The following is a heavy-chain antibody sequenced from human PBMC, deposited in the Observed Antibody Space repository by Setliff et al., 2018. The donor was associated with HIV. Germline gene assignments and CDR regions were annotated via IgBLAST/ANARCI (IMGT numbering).Heavy chain of an antibody. CDR2: IYPGDPDT. Sequence: PGESLKISCKGSGYSFTSYWISWVRQMPGKGLEWMGIIYPGDPDTRYSPSFQGQVTISVDKSLRTVYLQWTNLKASDTAMYFCATQTYYFDSSGVFDIWGQGTPVTVSS. CDR3: ATQTYYFDSSGVFDI. J-gene: IGHJ3*02. D-gene: IGHD3-22*01. CDR1: GYSFTSYW. V-gene: IGHV5-51*01.